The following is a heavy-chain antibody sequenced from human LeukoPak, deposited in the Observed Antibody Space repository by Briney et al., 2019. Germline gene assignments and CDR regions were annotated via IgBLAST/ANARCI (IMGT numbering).Heavy chain of an antibody. Sequence: GQSLKISCEGSGYSFSSYWVAWVRQTPGKGLEWMGSIYPANSDTRYGPSFQGQVTISADKSITTAYLQWTSLRASDTAIYYCARQGLSGYGALDSFDSWGQGTLVTVSS. J-gene: IGHJ4*02. CDR3: ARQGLSGYGALDSFDS. CDR2: IYPANSDT. CDR1: GYSFSSYW. V-gene: IGHV5-51*01. D-gene: IGHD5-12*01.